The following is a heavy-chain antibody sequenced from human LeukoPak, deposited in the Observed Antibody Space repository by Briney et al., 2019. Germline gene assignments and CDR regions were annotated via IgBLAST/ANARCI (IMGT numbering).Heavy chain of an antibody. Sequence: GGTLRLSCAASGFTFSSYGMSWVRQAPGKGLEWASAISGSGGSTYYADSVKGRFTISRDNSKNTLYLQMNSLRAEDTAVYYCAKASVRSAGHWGQGTLVTVSS. CDR2: ISGSGGST. D-gene: IGHD1-14*01. V-gene: IGHV3-23*01. J-gene: IGHJ4*02. CDR3: AKASVRSAGH. CDR1: GFTFSSYG.